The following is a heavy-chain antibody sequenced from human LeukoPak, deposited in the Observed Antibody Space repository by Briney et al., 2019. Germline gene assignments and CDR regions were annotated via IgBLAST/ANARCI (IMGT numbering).Heavy chain of an antibody. J-gene: IGHJ6*03. Sequence: PGGSLRLSSAASGFTFSSYWMHWVRQAPGKGLVWVSRINSDGSSTSYADSVKGRFTISRDNAKNTLYLQMNSLRAEDTAVYYCARSDQANWGSGTDYMDVWGKGTTVTVSS. V-gene: IGHV3-74*01. CDR3: ARSDQANWGSGTDYMDV. CDR2: INSDGSST. CDR1: GFTFSSYW. D-gene: IGHD7-27*01.